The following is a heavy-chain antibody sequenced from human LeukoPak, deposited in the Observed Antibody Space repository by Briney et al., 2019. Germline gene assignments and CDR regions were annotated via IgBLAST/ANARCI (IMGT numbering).Heavy chain of an antibody. CDR3: ARGRVIAAAVNWFDP. CDR1: GYTFTNYD. Sequence: ASVKVSCKASGYTFTNYDINWVRQATGQGLEWMGWMNPNSGSTDYAQKFQGRVTITRNTSISTAYMELSSLRSEDTAVYYCARGRVIAAAVNWFDPWGQGTLVTVSS. V-gene: IGHV1-8*03. J-gene: IGHJ5*02. D-gene: IGHD6-13*01. CDR2: MNPNSGST.